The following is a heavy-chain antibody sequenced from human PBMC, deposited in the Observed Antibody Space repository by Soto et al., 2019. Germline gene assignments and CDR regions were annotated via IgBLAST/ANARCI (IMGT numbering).Heavy chain of an antibody. CDR2: IHHSGTT. Sequence: SETLSLTSAVSAYSISSGYYWGWIRQPPGKGLEWIGSIHHSGTTYYNPSLKSRVSLSVDTSKNHFSLKLSSVTAADTAVYYCARQGVPGIAAAGRWFDPWGQGTLVTVSS. V-gene: IGHV4-38-2*01. CDR1: AYSISSGYY. CDR3: ARQGVPGIAAAGRWFDP. J-gene: IGHJ5*02. D-gene: IGHD6-13*01.